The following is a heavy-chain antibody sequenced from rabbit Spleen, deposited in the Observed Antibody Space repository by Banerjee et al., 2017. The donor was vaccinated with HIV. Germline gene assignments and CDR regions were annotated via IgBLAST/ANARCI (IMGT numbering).Heavy chain of an antibody. D-gene: IGHD7-1*01. Sequence: QEQLEESGGDLVKPGASLTLTCTASGFSFSSNYYMCWVRQAPGKGLEWIACIYGGSSGSTYYASWAKGRFTISKTSSTTVTLQMTSLTAADTATYFCARKAVSTGYSLNLWGPGTLVTVS. CDR2: IYGGSSGST. CDR3: ARKAVSTGYSLNL. V-gene: IGHV1S45*01. J-gene: IGHJ4*01. CDR1: GFSFSSNYY.